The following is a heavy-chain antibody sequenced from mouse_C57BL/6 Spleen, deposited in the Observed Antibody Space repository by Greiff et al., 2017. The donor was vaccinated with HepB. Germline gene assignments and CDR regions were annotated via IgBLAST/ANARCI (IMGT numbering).Heavy chain of an antibody. J-gene: IGHJ1*03. Sequence: QVQLQQPVAELVMPGASVKLSCKASGYTFTSYWMHWVKQRPGQGLEWIGEIDPSDSYTNYNQKFKGKSTLTVDKSSSTAYMQLSSLTSEDSAVYYCARDYGSSLWYFDVWGTGTTVTVSS. V-gene: IGHV1-69*01. CDR1: GYTFTSYW. D-gene: IGHD1-1*01. CDR3: ARDYGSSLWYFDV. CDR2: IDPSDSYT.